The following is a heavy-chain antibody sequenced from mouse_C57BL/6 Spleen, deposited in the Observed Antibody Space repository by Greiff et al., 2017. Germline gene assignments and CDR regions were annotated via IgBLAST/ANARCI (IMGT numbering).Heavy chain of an antibody. J-gene: IGHJ4*01. CDR1: GFTFSSYA. D-gene: IGHD1-1*02. CDR3: ARDGPYYGNYAMDY. Sequence: EVKVVESGGGLVKPGGSLKLSCAASGFTFSSYAMSWVRQTPEKRLEWVATISDGGSYTYYPENVKGRFTISRDNAKNNLYLQMSHLKSEDTAMYYCARDGPYYGNYAMDYWGQGTSVTVSS. V-gene: IGHV5-4*01. CDR2: ISDGGSYT.